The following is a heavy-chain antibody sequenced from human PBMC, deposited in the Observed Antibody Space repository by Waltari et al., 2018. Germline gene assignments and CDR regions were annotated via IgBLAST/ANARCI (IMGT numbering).Heavy chain of an antibody. Sequence: QVQLVESGGGLVNPGGSLRLSCVGSGFNFSDYYMNWIRQAPGKGLEWVAYISSSGRTRYYADSVKGRFTISRDNAKNSLSLQMNSLRADDTAVYYCARKQPGADYWGQGTLVTVSS. CDR1: GFNFSDYY. D-gene: IGHD7-27*01. J-gene: IGHJ4*01. V-gene: IGHV3-11*04. CDR2: ISSSGRTR. CDR3: ARKQPGADY.